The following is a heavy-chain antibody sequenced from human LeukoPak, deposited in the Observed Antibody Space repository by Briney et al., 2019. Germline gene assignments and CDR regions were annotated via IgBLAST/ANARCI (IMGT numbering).Heavy chain of an antibody. CDR3: ARAHDYGDYGFDF. J-gene: IGHJ4*02. Sequence: SETLSLTCTVSGGSISSYYWSWVRQPPGKGLEWIGYIYYSGSTNYNPSLKSRVTISVDTSKNQFSLKLSSVTAADTAVYYCARAHDYGDYGFDFWGQGTLVTVSS. D-gene: IGHD4-17*01. CDR1: GGSISSYY. V-gene: IGHV4-59*01. CDR2: IYYSGST.